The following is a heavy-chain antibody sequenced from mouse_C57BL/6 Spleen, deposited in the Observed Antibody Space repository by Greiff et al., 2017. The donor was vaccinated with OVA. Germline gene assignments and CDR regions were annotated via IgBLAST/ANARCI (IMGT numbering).Heavy chain of an antibody. CDR1: GYTFTSYW. J-gene: IGHJ4*01. D-gene: IGHD1-1*01. V-gene: IGHV1-55*01. Sequence: VQLQQPGAELVKPGASVKMSCKASGYTFTSYWITWVKQRPGQGLEWIGDIYPGSGSTNYNEKFKGKATLTVDTSSSTAYMQLSSLTSEDSAVYYCARGCTIVAYYAMDYWGQGTSVTVSS. CDR2: IYPGSGST. CDR3: ARGCTIVAYYAMDY.